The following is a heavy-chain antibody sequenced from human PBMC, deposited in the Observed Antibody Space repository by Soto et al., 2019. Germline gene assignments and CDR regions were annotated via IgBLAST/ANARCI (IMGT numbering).Heavy chain of an antibody. D-gene: IGHD4-17*01. Sequence: GGSLRLSCAASGFTFSDHYMDWVRQAPGKGLEWVGRTRNKANSYTTEYAASVKGRFTISRDDSKNSLYLQMNSLKTEDTAVYYCARDLGDLDAFDIWGQGTMVTVSS. V-gene: IGHV3-72*01. CDR3: ARDLGDLDAFDI. J-gene: IGHJ3*02. CDR2: TRNKANSYTT. CDR1: GFTFSDHY.